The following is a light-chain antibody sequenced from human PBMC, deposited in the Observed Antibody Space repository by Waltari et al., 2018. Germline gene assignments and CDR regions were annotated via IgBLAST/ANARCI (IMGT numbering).Light chain of an antibody. CDR1: RGIGSS. V-gene: IGKV1-12*01. CDR3: QHAKSFPLT. CDR2: AGS. Sequence: TCRASRGIGSSLAWYQQRPGKVPYLLIYAGSTLQNGVPSRCSGSGSGTEFTLTISSLQPEDSATYYCQHAKSFPLTFGPGTKVAIK. J-gene: IGKJ3*01.